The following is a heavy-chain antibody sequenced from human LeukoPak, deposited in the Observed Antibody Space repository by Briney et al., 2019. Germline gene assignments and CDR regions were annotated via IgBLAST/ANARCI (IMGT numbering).Heavy chain of an antibody. Sequence: KPSETLSLTCTVSGYSISSGYYWGWIRQPPGKGLEWIGSIYHSGGTYYNPSLKSRVTISVDTSKNQFSLKLSSVTAADTAVYFCARGGGTNDDFWSGYAYSFDYWGQGALVTVSS. D-gene: IGHD3-3*01. CDR1: GYSISSGYY. CDR3: ARGGGTNDDFWSGYAYSFDY. J-gene: IGHJ4*02. V-gene: IGHV4-38-2*02. CDR2: IYHSGGT.